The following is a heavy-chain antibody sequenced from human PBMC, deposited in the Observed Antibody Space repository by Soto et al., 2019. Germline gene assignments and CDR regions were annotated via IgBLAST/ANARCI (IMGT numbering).Heavy chain of an antibody. CDR2: IYHSGSI. CDR1: GDSISSNYW. V-gene: IGHV4-4*02. D-gene: IGHD6-25*01. Sequence: QVQLQESGPGLVKPSGTLSLTCAVSGDSISSNYWWRWVRQPPGKGLEWIGEIYHSGSINYKPSLKSRVTISVDKSKNQFSLRLTSVTAADTAVYYCARKEAAAAGTYYWGQGTLVTVSS. J-gene: IGHJ4*02. CDR3: ARKEAAAAGTYY.